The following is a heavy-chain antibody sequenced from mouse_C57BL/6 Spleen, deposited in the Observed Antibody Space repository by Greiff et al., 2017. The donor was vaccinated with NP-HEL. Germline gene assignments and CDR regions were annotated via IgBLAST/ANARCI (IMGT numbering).Heavy chain of an antibody. V-gene: IGHV1-4*01. Sequence: QVQLKQSGAELARPGASVKMSCKASGYTFTSYTMHWVKQRPGQGLEWIGYINPSSGYTKYNQKFKDKATLTADKSSSTAYMQLSSLTSEDSAVYYCARSTVTTDYAMDYWGQGTSVTVSS. D-gene: IGHD2-2*01. CDR2: INPSSGYT. CDR1: GYTFTSYT. CDR3: ARSTVTTDYAMDY. J-gene: IGHJ4*01.